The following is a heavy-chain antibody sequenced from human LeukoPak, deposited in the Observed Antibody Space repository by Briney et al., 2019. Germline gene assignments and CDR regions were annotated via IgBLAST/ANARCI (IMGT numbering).Heavy chain of an antibody. D-gene: IGHD3-22*01. Sequence: ASVKVSCKASGYTFTSYGISWVRQAPGQGLEWMGWISAYNGNTNYAQKLQGRVTMTTDTSTSTAYMELRSLRSDDTAVYYCARGRDYYDSSGCTFFDYWGQGTLVTVSS. CDR1: GYTFTSYG. CDR3: ARGRDYYDSSGCTFFDY. J-gene: IGHJ4*02. CDR2: ISAYNGNT. V-gene: IGHV1-18*01.